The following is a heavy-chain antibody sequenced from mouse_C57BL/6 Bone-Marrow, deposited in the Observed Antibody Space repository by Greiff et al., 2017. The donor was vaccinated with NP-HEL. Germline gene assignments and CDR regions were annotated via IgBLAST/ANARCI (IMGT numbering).Heavy chain of an antibody. CDR3: VKRGPPFDY. Sequence: LVESGAELARPGASVKMSCKASGYTFTSYTMHWVKQRPGQGLEWIGYINPSSGYTKYNQKFKDKATLTADKSSSTAYMQLSSLTSEDSAVYYCVKRGPPFDYWGQGTTLTVSS. CDR1: GYTFTSYT. V-gene: IGHV1-4*01. CDR2: INPSSGYT. J-gene: IGHJ2*01.